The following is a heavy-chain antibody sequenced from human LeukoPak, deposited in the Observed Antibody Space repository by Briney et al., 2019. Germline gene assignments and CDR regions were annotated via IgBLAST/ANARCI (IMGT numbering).Heavy chain of an antibody. CDR2: ISGGGGST. CDR3: AKDQRWELPHYLDS. V-gene: IGHV3-23*01. J-gene: IGHJ4*02. CDR1: GFTFSNYA. D-gene: IGHD1-26*01. Sequence: GGSLRLSCAASGFTFSNYAMNWVRQAPGKGLEWVSGISGGGGSTHYADSVKGRFTISRDNSKNTLYAQMNSLRDEDTAVYYCAKDQRWELPHYLDSWGQGTLVTVSS.